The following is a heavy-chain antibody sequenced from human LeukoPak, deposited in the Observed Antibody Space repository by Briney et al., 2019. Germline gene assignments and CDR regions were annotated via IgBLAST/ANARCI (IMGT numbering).Heavy chain of an antibody. Sequence: GGSLRLSCSASGFTFSSYTMHWVRQAPGKGLEYVSAVCSNGGSTYYADSVKGRFTISRDNSKNTLYLQMSSLRAEDTAVYYCVKADYYDTSNYYYRYFQYWGQGTLVTVSS. V-gene: IGHV3-64D*09. CDR2: VCSNGGST. CDR3: VKADYYDTSNYYYRYFQY. J-gene: IGHJ1*01. D-gene: IGHD3-22*01. CDR1: GFTFSSYT.